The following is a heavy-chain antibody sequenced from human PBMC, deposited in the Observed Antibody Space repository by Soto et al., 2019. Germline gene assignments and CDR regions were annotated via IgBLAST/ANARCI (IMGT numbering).Heavy chain of an antibody. D-gene: IGHD5-12*01. Sequence: QVQLQESGPGLVKPSQTLSLTCTVSGGFISSGVYYWSWIRQPPGKGLDGIGYLYYSGSTYYNPPLTSRVTISVDTSKNQFSLKLSSVTAADTAVYYCAREEGYRGMDVWGQGTTVTVSS. CDR3: AREEGYRGMDV. CDR1: GGFISSGVYY. V-gene: IGHV4-30-4*01. CDR2: LYYSGST. J-gene: IGHJ6*02.